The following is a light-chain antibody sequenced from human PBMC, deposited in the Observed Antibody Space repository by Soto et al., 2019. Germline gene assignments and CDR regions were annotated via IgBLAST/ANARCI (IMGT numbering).Light chain of an antibody. CDR3: AAWDDSLNAL. V-gene: IGLV1-44*01. CDR2: IND. Sequence: QSVLTKPPSASGTPGQRITISCSGSSSNIGDNPVNWYQQLPGAAPKLLIYINDQRPSGVPDRFSGSKPGTSASLAISGLQPEDEADYYCAAWDDSLNALFGTGTKVTVL. J-gene: IGLJ1*01. CDR1: SSNIGDNP.